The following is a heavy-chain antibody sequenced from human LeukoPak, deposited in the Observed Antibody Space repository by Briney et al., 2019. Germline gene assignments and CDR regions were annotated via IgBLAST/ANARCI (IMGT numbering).Heavy chain of an antibody. J-gene: IGHJ6*02. D-gene: IGHD3-10*01. V-gene: IGHV3-21*01. CDR1: GFTFSSYS. CDR3: ARDRMVRGVITYGMDV. CDR2: ISSSSSYI. Sequence: GGSLRLSCAASGFTFSSYSMSWVRQAPGKGLEWVSSISSSSSYIYYADSVKGRFTISRDNAKNSLYLQMNSLRAEDTAVYYCARDRMVRGVITYGMDVWGQGTTVTVSS.